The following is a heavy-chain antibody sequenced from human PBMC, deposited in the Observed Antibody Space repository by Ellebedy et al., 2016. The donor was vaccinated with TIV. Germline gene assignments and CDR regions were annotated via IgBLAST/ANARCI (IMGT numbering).Heavy chain of an antibody. V-gene: IGHV3-7*01. Sequence: GESLKISCAASGFTFSNYWMSWVRPAPGKGLEWVANIKQDGSETYCIDSVKGRFVISRDNAKNSLYLQMNSLSDDDTATYYCARDQWLGRAYYFDYWGQGTLVTVYS. D-gene: IGHD6-19*01. CDR3: ARDQWLGRAYYFDY. J-gene: IGHJ4*02. CDR2: IKQDGSET. CDR1: GFTFSNYW.